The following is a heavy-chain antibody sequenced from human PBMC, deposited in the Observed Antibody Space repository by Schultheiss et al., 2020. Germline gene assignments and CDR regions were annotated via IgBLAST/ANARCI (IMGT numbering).Heavy chain of an antibody. D-gene: IGHD3-22*01. CDR1: GYTFTSYA. CDR3: ATEAGVYYDSSERGFDP. J-gene: IGHJ5*02. Sequence: ASVKVSCKASGYTFTSYAMHWVRQALGQRLEWMGWIKAGNGNTNYAQKLQGRVTMTTDTSTSTAYMELRILRSEDTAVYYCATEAGVYYDSSERGFDPWGQGTLVTVAS. CDR2: IKAGNGNT. V-gene: IGHV1-3*01.